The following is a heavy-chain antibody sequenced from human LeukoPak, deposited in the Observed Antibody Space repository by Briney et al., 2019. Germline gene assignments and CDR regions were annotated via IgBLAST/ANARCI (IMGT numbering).Heavy chain of an antibody. CDR1: GFMFSSYW. Sequence: PGGSLRLSCAASGFMFSSYWMSWVRQAPGKGPEWVANIRQDGSEIYYVDSVKGRFTISRDNAKNSLFLQMNSLRAEDTAVYYCARDKQVGATHFDYWGQGTLVTVSS. CDR2: IRQDGSEI. CDR3: ARDKQVGATHFDY. V-gene: IGHV3-7*01. D-gene: IGHD1-26*01. J-gene: IGHJ4*02.